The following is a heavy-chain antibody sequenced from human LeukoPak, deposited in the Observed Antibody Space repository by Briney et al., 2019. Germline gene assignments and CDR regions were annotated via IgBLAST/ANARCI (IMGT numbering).Heavy chain of an antibody. CDR1: GGSISSGGYY. D-gene: IGHD3-3*01. CDR3: ARTYYDFWSGYPVRGMDV. V-gene: IGHV4-31*03. Sequence: SETLSLTCTVSGGSISSGGYYWSWIRQHPGKGLEWIGYIYYSGSTYYNPSLKGRVTISVDTSKNQFSLKLSSVTAADTAVYYCARTYYDFWSGYPVRGMDVWGQGTTVTVSS. J-gene: IGHJ6*02. CDR2: IYYSGST.